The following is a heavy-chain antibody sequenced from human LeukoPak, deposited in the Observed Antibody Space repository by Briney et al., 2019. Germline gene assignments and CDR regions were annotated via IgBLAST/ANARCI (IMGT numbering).Heavy chain of an antibody. CDR1: GFTFSNYW. CDR2: INSDGSST. D-gene: IGHD1-1*01. J-gene: IGHJ2*01. Sequence: GSLRLSCAVSGFTFSNYWMYWVRQAPGKRLVWVARINSDGSSTTYADSVEGRFTISRDNTKSMLHLQMHSLRVDDSAVYFCTRTTTTADWYFDLWGRGTLVTVSS. V-gene: IGHV3-74*01. CDR3: TRTTTTADWYFDL.